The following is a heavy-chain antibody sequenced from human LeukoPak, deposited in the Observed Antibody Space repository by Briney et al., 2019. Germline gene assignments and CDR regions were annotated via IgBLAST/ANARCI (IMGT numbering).Heavy chain of an antibody. V-gene: IGHV1-69*04. D-gene: IGHD4-11*01. CDR2: IIPILGIA. CDR1: GYTFTSYG. Sequence: ASVKVSCKASGYTFTSYGISWVRQAPGQGLEWMGRIIPILGIANYAQKFQGRVTITADKSTSTAYMELSSLRSEDTAVYYCARDLFRTVRSGYWGQGTLVTVSS. J-gene: IGHJ4*02. CDR3: ARDLFRTVRSGY.